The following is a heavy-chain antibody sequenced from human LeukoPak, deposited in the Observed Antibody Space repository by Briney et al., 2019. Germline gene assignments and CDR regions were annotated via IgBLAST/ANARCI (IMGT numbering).Heavy chain of an antibody. Sequence: SETLSLTCTVSGGSISSYYWSWIRQPPGKGLEWIGYIYYSGSTNYNPSLKSRVTISVDTSKNQFSLKLSSVTAADTSVYYCARDGPTGFDYWGQGTLVPVSS. CDR2: IYYSGST. CDR1: GGSISSYY. CDR3: ARDGPTGFDY. J-gene: IGHJ4*02. V-gene: IGHV4-59*01. D-gene: IGHD1-1*01.